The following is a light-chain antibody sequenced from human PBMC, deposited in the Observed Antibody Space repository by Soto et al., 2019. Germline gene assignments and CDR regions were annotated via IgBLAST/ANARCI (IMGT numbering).Light chain of an antibody. CDR2: GAS. V-gene: IGKV3-20*01. Sequence: EVGVTLSAVTVSLPPRERATLYCMASQSVSNNYLASYQQKPGQAPRLLIYGASSRATGIPDRFSGSGSGTDFTLTISRLEPEDFAVYYCPQYGSSPRPFGQGGKVDIK. CDR1: QSVSNNY. CDR3: PQYGSSPRP. J-gene: IGKJ1*01.